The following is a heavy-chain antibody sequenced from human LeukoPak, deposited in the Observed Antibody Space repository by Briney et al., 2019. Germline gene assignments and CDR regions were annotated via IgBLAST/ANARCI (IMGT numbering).Heavy chain of an antibody. Sequence: PGGSLRLSCAASGDTFSSYGMHWVRQAPGKGLEWVAVIWYDGSNKYYADSVKGRFTISRDNSKNTLYLQMNSLRAEDTAVYYCARDDSWNHPSVAGAFDIWGQGTMVTVSS. V-gene: IGHV3-33*08. CDR1: GDTFSSYG. J-gene: IGHJ3*02. CDR3: ARDDSWNHPSVAGAFDI. D-gene: IGHD1-14*01. CDR2: IWYDGSNK.